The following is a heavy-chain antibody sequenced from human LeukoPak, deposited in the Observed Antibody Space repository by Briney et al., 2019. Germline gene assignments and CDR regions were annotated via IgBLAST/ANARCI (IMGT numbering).Heavy chain of an antibody. CDR3: AREVAYYFDY. Sequence: PSGTLSLTCAVSGGSISSGGYSWSWIRQPPGKGLEWIGYIYHSGSTYYNPSLKSRVTISVDRSKNQFSLKLSSVTAADTAVYYCAREVAYYFDYWGQGTLVTVSS. V-gene: IGHV4-30-2*01. J-gene: IGHJ4*02. CDR1: GGSISSGGYS. CDR2: IYHSGST.